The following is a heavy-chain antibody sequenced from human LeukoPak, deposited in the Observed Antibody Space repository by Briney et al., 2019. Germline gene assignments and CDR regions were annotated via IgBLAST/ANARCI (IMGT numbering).Heavy chain of an antibody. V-gene: IGHV4-61*01. CDR1: GGSLSSNSYY. CDR2: IQYSGST. Sequence: PSETLSLTCAVSGGSLSSNSYYWGWIPRPPGRGLEWFGCIQYSGSTEYNPSLESRVTISVDTSKNQFSLKLTSVTAADTAVYYCARGYGYNSEYWGQGTLVTVSP. J-gene: IGHJ4*02. D-gene: IGHD5-24*01. CDR3: ARGYGYNSEY.